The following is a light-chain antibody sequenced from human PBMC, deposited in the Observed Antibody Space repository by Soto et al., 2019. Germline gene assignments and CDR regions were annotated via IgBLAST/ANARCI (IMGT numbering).Light chain of an antibody. CDR3: QVWDIDSDHVV. J-gene: IGLJ2*01. CDR1: NIGSKS. Sequence: SYELTQPPSVTVAPGQTARITCGGTNIGSKSVHWYQQRPGQAPVVVVYVDGSDWPSGIPERFSGSSSGMTATLTIGRVEAGDEADYYCQVWDIDSDHVVFGGGTKVTVL. V-gene: IGLV3-21*02. CDR2: VDGS.